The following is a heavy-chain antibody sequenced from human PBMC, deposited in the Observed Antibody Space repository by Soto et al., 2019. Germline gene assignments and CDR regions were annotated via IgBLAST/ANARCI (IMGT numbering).Heavy chain of an antibody. V-gene: IGHV4-34*01. CDR2: INHSGST. CDR1: GGSFSGFY. CDR3: ARGRGPLGY. Sequence: SETLSLTCAVYGGSFSGFYWSWIRQPPGKGLEWIGEINHSGSTNYNPSLKSRVTISVDTSKNQFSLKLSSVTAADTAVYYCARGRGPLGYWGQGTLVTVSS. D-gene: IGHD3-16*01. J-gene: IGHJ4*02.